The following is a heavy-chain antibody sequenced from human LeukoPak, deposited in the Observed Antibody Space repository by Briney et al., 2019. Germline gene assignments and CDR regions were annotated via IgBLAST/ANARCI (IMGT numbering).Heavy chain of an antibody. CDR2: MNPNSGGT. J-gene: IGHJ4*02. Sequence: GASVKVSCKASGYTFTSYDINWVRQAPGQGLEWMGWMNPNSGGTNYAQKFQGRVTMTRDTSISTAYMELSRLRSDDTAVYYCARGRGAARSYYFDYWGQGTLVTVSS. V-gene: IGHV1-2*02. CDR3: ARGRGAARSYYFDY. CDR1: GYTFTSYD. D-gene: IGHD6-6*01.